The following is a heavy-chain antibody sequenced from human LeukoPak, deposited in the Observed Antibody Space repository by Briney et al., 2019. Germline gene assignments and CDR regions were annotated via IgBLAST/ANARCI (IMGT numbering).Heavy chain of an antibody. Sequence: SETLSLTCAVYGGSFSGYYWSWIRQPPGKGLEWIGEINHSGSTNYNPSLKSRVTISVDTSKNQFSLKLSSVTAADTAVYYCARDSGGTDSVFDIWGQGTVVTVSS. CDR2: INHSGST. J-gene: IGHJ3*02. CDR1: GGSFSGYY. CDR3: ARDSGGTDSVFDI. D-gene: IGHD4-23*01. V-gene: IGHV4-34*01.